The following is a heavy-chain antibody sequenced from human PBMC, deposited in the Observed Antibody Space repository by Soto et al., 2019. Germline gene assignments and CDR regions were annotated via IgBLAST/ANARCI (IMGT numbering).Heavy chain of an antibody. CDR2: ISGSGFKK. CDR1: VFIFVNFV. V-gene: IGHV3-23*01. D-gene: IGHD1-26*01. J-gene: IGHJ5*02. Sequence: GWSLRLSCASSVFIFVNFVMSWVRQAPGKGLEWISSISGSGFKKYYADSVKGRFTISRDNSKSTVYLELNNLSAEDTAVYHCAKNQGVELVPLATVDWFDPWGQGSVVTVSS. CDR3: AKNQGVELVPLATVDWFDP.